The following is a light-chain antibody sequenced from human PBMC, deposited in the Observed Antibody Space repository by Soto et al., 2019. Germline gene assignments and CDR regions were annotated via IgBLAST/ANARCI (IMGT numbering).Light chain of an antibody. V-gene: IGLV2-14*01. J-gene: IGLJ2*01. CDR1: SSDVGAYQY. CDR2: EVS. CDR3: SSYTSSSTLV. Sequence: QSALTQPASVSGSPGQSITISCTGTSSDVGAYQYVSWYQQHPGKAPKLMIYEVSNRPSGVSNRFSGSKSGNTASLTISGLQAEDEADYYCSSYTSSSTLVFGGGTKVTVL.